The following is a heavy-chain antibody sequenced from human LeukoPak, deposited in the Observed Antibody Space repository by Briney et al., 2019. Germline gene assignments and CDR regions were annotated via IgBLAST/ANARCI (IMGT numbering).Heavy chain of an antibody. Sequence: PSETLSLTCTVSGGSIGSYYCSWIRQPPGKGLEWIAYIYSSGSTKSNPSLKSRVTISVDTSKSQFSLKLTSVTAADTAVYYCARDFRVGTGIWGQGIMVTVSS. J-gene: IGHJ4*02. D-gene: IGHD5-18*01. CDR3: ARDFRVGTGI. CDR2: IYSSGST. V-gene: IGHV4-59*01. CDR1: GGSIGSYY.